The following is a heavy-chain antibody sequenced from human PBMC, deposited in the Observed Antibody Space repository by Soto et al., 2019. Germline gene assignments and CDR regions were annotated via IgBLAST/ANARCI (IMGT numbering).Heavy chain of an antibody. J-gene: IGHJ4*02. D-gene: IGHD2-15*01. CDR3: ARHEASGYCSGGSCYYFDY. CDR2: IYYSGST. CDR1: GGSISSSSYY. Sequence: NPSETLSLTCSVSGGSISSSSYYWGWIRQPPGKGLEWIGSIYYSGSTYYNPSLKSRVTISVDTSKNQFSLKLSSVTAADTAVYYCARHEASGYCSGGSCYYFDYWGQGTLVTVSS. V-gene: IGHV4-39*01.